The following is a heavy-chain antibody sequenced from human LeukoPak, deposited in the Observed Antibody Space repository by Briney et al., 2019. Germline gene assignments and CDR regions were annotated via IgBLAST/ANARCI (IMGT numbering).Heavy chain of an antibody. CDR1: GFTFSGYG. V-gene: IGHV3-23*01. CDR3: AKAGDTSSSPLFLD. Sequence: GGSLRLSCAASGFTFSGYGMHWVRQAPGKGLEWVSAISGSGDSTYYADSVQGRFTISRDNSKNTLYLQMNSLRAEDTAVYYCAKAGDTSSSPLFLDWGQGTLVTVSS. J-gene: IGHJ4*02. CDR2: ISGSGDST. D-gene: IGHD6-6*01.